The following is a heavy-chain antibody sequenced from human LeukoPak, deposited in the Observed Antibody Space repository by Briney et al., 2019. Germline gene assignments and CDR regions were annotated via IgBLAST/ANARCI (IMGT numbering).Heavy chain of an antibody. CDR3: AKDRGIAAAVSYWYFDL. D-gene: IGHD6-13*01. J-gene: IGHJ2*01. CDR1: GFTFSSYG. CDR2: IRYDGSNK. V-gene: IGHV3-30*02. Sequence: GGSLRLSCAASGFTFSSYGMHWVRQAPGKGLEWVAFIRYDGSNKYYADSVKGRFTISRDNSKNTLYLQMNSLRAEDTAVYYCAKDRGIAAAVSYWYFDLWGRGTLVTVSS.